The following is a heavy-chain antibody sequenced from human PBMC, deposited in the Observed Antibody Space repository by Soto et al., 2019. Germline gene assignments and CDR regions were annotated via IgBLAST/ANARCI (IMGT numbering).Heavy chain of an antibody. J-gene: IGHJ5*02. CDR3: TRAGT. V-gene: IGHV3-48*02. Sequence: GESLRLSCAASGFTLSDYSMKCIRQTPGGGLEWLSYINGLRNDIHYADSVKGRFTISRDNARNSLYLQMNSLRDEDTAVYYCTRAGTWGQGTLVTVSS. CDR1: GFTLSDYS. CDR2: INGLRNDI.